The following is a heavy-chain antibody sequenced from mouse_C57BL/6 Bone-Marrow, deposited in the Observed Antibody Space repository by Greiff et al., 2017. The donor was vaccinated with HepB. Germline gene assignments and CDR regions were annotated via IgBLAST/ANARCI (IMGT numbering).Heavy chain of an antibody. CDR2: IEPNSGGT. V-gene: IGHV1-72*01. D-gene: IGHD1-1*01. CDR3: ARYGIYYYGSSPLYYFDY. CDR1: GYTFTSYW. Sequence: QVQLQQPGAELVKPGASVKLSCKASGYTFTSYWMHGVKQRPGRGLEWIGRIEPNSGGTKYNEKFKSKATLTGDKPSSTAYMQLSSLTSEDSAVYYCARYGIYYYGSSPLYYFDYWGQGTTLTVSS. J-gene: IGHJ2*01.